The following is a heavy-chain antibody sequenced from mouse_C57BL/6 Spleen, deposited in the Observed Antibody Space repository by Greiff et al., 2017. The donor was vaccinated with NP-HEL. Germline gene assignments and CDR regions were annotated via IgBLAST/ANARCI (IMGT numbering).Heavy chain of an antibody. CDR2: IDPETGGT. CDR3: TRCYYGSRWYFDV. J-gene: IGHJ1*03. V-gene: IGHV1-15*01. Sequence: QVQLQQSGAELVRPGASVTLSCKASGYTFTDYEMYWVKQTPVHGLEWIGSIDPETGGTAYNQKFKGKAILTADKSSSTAYMELRSLTSEDSAVYYCTRCYYGSRWYFDVWGTGTTVTVSS. CDR1: GYTFTDYE. D-gene: IGHD1-1*01.